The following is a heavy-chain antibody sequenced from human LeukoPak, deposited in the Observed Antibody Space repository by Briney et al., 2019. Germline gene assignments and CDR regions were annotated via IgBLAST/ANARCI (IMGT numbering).Heavy chain of an antibody. CDR3: AKDGSGYYSSYFDY. D-gene: IGHD3-22*01. V-gene: IGHV3-23*01. J-gene: IGHJ4*02. CDR2: ISGSGGST. CDR1: GGSISNYY. Sequence: ETLSLTCTVSGGSISNYYWNWIRQPPGKGLEWVSAISGSGGSTYYADSVKGRFTISRDNSKNTLYLQMNSLRAEDTAVYYCAKDGSGYYSSYFDYWGQGTLVTVSS.